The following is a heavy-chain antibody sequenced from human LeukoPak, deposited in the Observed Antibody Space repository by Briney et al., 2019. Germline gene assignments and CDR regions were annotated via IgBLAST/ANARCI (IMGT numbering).Heavy chain of an antibody. CDR1: GFIFSTYS. D-gene: IGHD2-8*02. Sequence: GGSLRLSCAASGFIFSTYSMNWVRQAPGKGLEWVSSISSSTSSKFYADSVKGRFTISRDNAKNSLYLQMNSLRAEDTAVYYCARLKIYCTGGVCLSPIDYWGQGTLVTVSS. CDR2: ISSSTSSK. J-gene: IGHJ4*02. CDR3: ARLKIYCTGGVCLSPIDY. V-gene: IGHV3-21*01.